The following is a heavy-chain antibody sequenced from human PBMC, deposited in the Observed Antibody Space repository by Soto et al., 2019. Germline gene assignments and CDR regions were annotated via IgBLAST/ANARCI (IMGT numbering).Heavy chain of an antibody. V-gene: IGHV1-18*01. Sequence: GASVKVSCKASGYTFTSYGISWVRQAPGQGLEWMGWISAYNGNTNYAQKLQGRVTMTTDTSTSTAYMELRSLRSDDTAVYYCARGYCSSTSCSPNDYWGQGTLVTVSS. CDR3: ARGYCSSTSCSPNDY. D-gene: IGHD2-2*01. CDR2: ISAYNGNT. CDR1: GYTFTSYG. J-gene: IGHJ4*02.